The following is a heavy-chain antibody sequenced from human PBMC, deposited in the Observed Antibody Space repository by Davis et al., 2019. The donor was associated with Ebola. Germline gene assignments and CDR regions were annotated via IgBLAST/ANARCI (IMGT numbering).Heavy chain of an antibody. CDR2: IYYSGST. V-gene: IGHV4-59*01. D-gene: IGHD3-10*01. CDR3: AREIRTMVQGVRRSGFDY. Sequence: MPSETLSLTCTVSGGSIRSYYWSWIWQPPGKGLEWIGYIYYSGSTNYNPSLKRRVTISVDTSKNQFSLKLSSVTAADTAVYYCAREIRTMVQGVRRSGFDYWGQGTLVTVSS. CDR1: GGSIRSYY. J-gene: IGHJ4*02.